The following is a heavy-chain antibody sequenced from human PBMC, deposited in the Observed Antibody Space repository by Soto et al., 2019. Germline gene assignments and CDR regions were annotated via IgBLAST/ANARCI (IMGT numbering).Heavy chain of an antibody. D-gene: IGHD6-6*01. V-gene: IGHV1-18*01. CDR1: GYTFTSYG. J-gene: IGHJ6*02. CDR3: GVFGSGNYYYGMDV. CDR2: ISAYNGNT. Sequence: GASVKVSCKASGYTFTSYGISWVRQAPGQGLEWMGWISAYNGNTNYAQKLQGRVTITADESTSTAYMELSSLRSEDTAVYYCGVFGSGNYYYGMDVWGQGTTVTVSS.